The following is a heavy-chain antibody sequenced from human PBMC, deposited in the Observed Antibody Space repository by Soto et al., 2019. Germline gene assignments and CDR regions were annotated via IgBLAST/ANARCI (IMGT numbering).Heavy chain of an antibody. J-gene: IGHJ6*02. V-gene: IGHV4-59*01. Sequence: PSETLSLTCTVSGGSISSYYWSWIRQPPGKGLEWIGYIYYSGSTNYNPSLKSRVTISVDTPKNQFSLKLSSVTAADTAVYYCARVGGHYYYGMDVWGQGTTVTVSS. D-gene: IGHD3-16*01. CDR1: GGSISSYY. CDR2: IYYSGST. CDR3: ARVGGHYYYGMDV.